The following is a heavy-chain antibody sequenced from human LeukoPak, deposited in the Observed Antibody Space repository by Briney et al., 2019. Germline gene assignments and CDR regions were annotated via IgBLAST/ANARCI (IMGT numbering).Heavy chain of an antibody. V-gene: IGHV1-46*01. CDR3: ARDTHGSFWFDP. CDR1: GYTFTSYY. D-gene: IGHD6-13*01. J-gene: IGHJ5*02. CDR2: INPSAGTT. Sequence: ASVKVSCKASGYTFTSYYMHWVRQAPGLGLEWMAIINPSAGTTAYAQKFQGRLIVTRDTSTTTVYMEVSSLRSEDTAMYYCARDTHGSFWFDPWGQGTLVTVSS.